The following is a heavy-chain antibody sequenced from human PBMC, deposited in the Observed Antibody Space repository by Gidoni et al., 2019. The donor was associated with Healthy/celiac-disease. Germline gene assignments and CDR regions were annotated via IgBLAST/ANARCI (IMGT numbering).Heavy chain of an antibody. CDR2: ISGSGGST. J-gene: IGHJ3*02. Sequence: EVQLLESGGGLVQPGGSLRLSCAASGFPFSIYAMSWVRQAPGKGLEWVAAISGSGGSTYYADSVKGRFTISRDNSKNTLYLQMNSLRAEDTAVYYCAKRQITMVRGVIITNAFDIWGQGTMVTVSS. D-gene: IGHD3-10*01. CDR1: GFPFSIYA. CDR3: AKRQITMVRGVIITNAFDI. V-gene: IGHV3-23*01.